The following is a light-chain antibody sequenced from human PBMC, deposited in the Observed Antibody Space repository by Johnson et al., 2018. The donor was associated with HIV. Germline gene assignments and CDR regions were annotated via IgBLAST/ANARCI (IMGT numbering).Light chain of an antibody. CDR2: DND. CDR1: GSNIGNNY. V-gene: IGLV1-51*01. Sequence: QSVLTQPPSVSAAPGQKVTISCYGSGSNIGNNYVSWYQQLPGTAPKLVIYDNDKRPSGIPDRFSGSKSGTSATLGITGLQTGDEADYYSGTWDSNWSAGVFGTGTKVTVL. CDR3: GTWDSNWSAGV. J-gene: IGLJ1*01.